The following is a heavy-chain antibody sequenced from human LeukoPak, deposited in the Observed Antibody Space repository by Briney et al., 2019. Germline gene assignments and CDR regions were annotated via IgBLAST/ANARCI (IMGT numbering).Heavy chain of an antibody. CDR1: GFTFSSYG. CDR3: AKDGHLWFGELLEAGFDY. CDR2: IRYDGSNK. V-gene: IGHV3-30*02. J-gene: IGHJ4*02. Sequence: PGGSLRLSCAASGFTFSSYGMHWVRQAPGKGLEWVAFIRYDGSNKYYADSVKGRFTISRDNSKNTLYLQMNSLSAEDTAVYYCAKDGHLWFGELLEAGFDYWGQGTLVTVSS. D-gene: IGHD3-10*01.